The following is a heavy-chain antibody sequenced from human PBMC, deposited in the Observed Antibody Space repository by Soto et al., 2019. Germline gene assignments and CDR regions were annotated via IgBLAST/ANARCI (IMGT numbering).Heavy chain of an antibody. J-gene: IGHJ4*02. CDR2: ISWNGDTM. Sequence: EVQLVESGGGLVHPGRSLRLSCAASGFTFPDYAMHWVRQAPGKGPEWVSSISWNGDTMAYADSVKGRFTISRDNAKNSLFLQMNSLTAEDTALYYCAKGVASDTPKLDYWGQGTLVTVSS. V-gene: IGHV3-9*01. D-gene: IGHD3-3*01. CDR3: AKGVASDTPKLDY. CDR1: GFTFPDYA.